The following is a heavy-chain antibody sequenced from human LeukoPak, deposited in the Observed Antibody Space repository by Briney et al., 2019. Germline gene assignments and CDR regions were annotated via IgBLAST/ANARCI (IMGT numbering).Heavy chain of an antibody. CDR1: GLTFSDYW. V-gene: IGHV3-74*01. CDR2: INSDGSST. J-gene: IGHJ4*02. CDR3: ARSRSGYYEDY. Sequence: GGSLRPSGAASGLTFSDYWMPWVRQVPGKGLVWVSRINSDGSSTTYADSVRGRFTISRDNAKNSLSLQLNSLSAEDTAVYYCARSRSGYYEDYWGQGTLVTVSS. D-gene: IGHD5-12*01.